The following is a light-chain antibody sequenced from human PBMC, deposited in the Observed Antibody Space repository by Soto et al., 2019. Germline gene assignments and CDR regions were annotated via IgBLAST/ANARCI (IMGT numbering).Light chain of an antibody. J-gene: IGLJ1*01. CDR1: SSDVGTYIY. CDR3: FSYTNTNTLLV. V-gene: IGLV2-14*01. CDR2: EVN. Sequence: QSALTQPASVSGSPGQSITISCTGTSSDVGTYIYVSWYQQHPGKAPKLLIYEVNNRPSGVSNRFSGSKSGNTASLTISGLRTEDESDYYCFSYTNTNTLLVFGNGTKVTVL.